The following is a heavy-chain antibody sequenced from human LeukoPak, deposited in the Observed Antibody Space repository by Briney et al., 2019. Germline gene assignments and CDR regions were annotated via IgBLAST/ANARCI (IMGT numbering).Heavy chain of an antibody. CDR2: INPSGGST. CDR3: ARGPLKYYDSSGLFDY. CDR1: GYTFTSYD. D-gene: IGHD3-22*01. V-gene: IGHV1-46*01. Sequence: ASVKVSCKASGYTFTSYDINWVRQAPGQGLEWMGIINPSGGSTSYAQKFQGRVTMTRDTSTSTVYMELSSLRSEDTAVYYCARGPLKYYDSSGLFDYWGQGTLVTVSS. J-gene: IGHJ4*02.